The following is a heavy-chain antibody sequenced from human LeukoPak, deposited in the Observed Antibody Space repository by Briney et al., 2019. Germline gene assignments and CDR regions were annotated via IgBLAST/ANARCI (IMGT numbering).Heavy chain of an antibody. Sequence: SETLSLTCTVSGGPISSYYWSWIRQPPGKGLEWIGYIYYSGSTNYNPSLKSRVTISVDTSKNQFSLKLSSVTAADTAVYYCARDESGSYADWGQGTLVTVSS. CDR3: ARDESGSYAD. CDR2: IYYSGST. J-gene: IGHJ4*02. V-gene: IGHV4-59*01. D-gene: IGHD1-26*01. CDR1: GGPISSYY.